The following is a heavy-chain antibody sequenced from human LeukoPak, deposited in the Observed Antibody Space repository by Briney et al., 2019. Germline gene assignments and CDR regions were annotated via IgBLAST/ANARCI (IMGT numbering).Heavy chain of an antibody. CDR3: ARVPSSGWSD. D-gene: IGHD6-19*01. V-gene: IGHV3-30*03. CDR1: GFTFSSYG. CDR2: ISYDGSNK. J-gene: IGHJ4*02. Sequence: PGRSLRLSCAASGFTFSSYGMHWVRQAPGKGLEWVAVISYDGSNKYYADSVKGRFTISRDNAKNSLYLQMNSLRAEDTAVYYCARVPSSGWSDWGQGTLVTVSS.